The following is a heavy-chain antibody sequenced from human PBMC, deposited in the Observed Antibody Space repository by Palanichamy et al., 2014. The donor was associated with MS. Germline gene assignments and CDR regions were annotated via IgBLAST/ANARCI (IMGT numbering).Heavy chain of an antibody. Sequence: QVQLVQSGSEVKMPGASVKVSCKAFGYIFTSYGVSWVRQAPGQGLEWLGWIASNTSNTNYAQKLQGRVTMTTDTSTSTVYMELRSLRSDDTAVYYCAREDLYCKSTNCYEGFELWGQGTLVTVSS. CDR3: AREDLYCKSTNCYEGFEL. CDR2: IASNTSNT. D-gene: IGHD2-2*01. CDR1: GYIFTSYG. J-gene: IGHJ4*02. V-gene: IGHV1-18*01.